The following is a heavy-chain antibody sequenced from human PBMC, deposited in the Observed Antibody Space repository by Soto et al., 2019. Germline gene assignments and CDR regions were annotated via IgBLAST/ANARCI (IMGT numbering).Heavy chain of an antibody. J-gene: IGHJ3*02. CDR2: INHSGST. V-gene: IGHV4-34*01. CDR1: GGSFSCYY. CDR3: AKTHYDIMTAPDDAFDI. D-gene: IGHD3-9*01. Sequence: TSETLSLTCAVYGGSFSCYYWSWIRQPPGKGLEWIGEINHSGSTNYNPSLKSRVTISVDTSKNQFSLKLSSVTAADTAVYYCAKTHYDIMTAPDDAFDIWGQGTMVTVSS.